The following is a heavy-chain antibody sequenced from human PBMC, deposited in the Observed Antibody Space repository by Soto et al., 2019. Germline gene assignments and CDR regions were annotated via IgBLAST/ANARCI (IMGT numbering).Heavy chain of an antibody. CDR1: GYTFNNYG. CDR3: ARHRNFFDY. V-gene: IGHV1-18*01. J-gene: IGHJ4*02. Sequence: ASVKVSCKASGYTFNNYGITWVRQAPGQGLEWMGWISPYNGHTNYAQRLQGRVTMTTDTSTSTAYMELRSLRSDDTAVYYCARHRNFFDYWGQGTPVTVS. CDR2: ISPYNGHT.